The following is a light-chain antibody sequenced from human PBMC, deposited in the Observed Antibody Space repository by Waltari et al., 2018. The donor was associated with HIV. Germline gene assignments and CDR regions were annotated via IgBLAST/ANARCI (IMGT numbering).Light chain of an antibody. Sequence: QSVLTQPPSASGTPGQRVTISCSGSSSNIGSNTVNWYQQLPGTAPKLLIYSNNQRPSGVPDRLSVSKSGTSASLAISGLQSEDEANYYGAAWDDSLIGPVFGGGTKLTVL. CDR3: AAWDDSLIGPV. CDR2: SNN. CDR1: SSNIGSNT. J-gene: IGLJ3*02. V-gene: IGLV1-44*01.